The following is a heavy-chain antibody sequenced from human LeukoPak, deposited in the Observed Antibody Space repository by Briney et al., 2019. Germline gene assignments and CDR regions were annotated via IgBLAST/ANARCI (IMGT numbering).Heavy chain of an antibody. CDR3: SKDANRGILVVVVATDAFDI. J-gene: IGHJ3*02. V-gene: IGHV3-23*01. D-gene: IGHD2-15*01. Sequence: TGGSLRLSCVASGFSLRSYAMSWVRQAPGKGLEWVSGVSGSGGNTYYADSVKGRFTISRDNSKNTLYLQMNSLRAEDTAVCYCSKDANRGILVVVVATDAFDIWGQGTMVTVSS. CDR1: GFSLRSYA. CDR2: VSGSGGNT.